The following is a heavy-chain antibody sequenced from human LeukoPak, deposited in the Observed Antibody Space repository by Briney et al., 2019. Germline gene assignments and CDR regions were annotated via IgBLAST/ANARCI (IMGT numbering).Heavy chain of an antibody. V-gene: IGHV3-23*01. J-gene: IGHJ4*02. CDR2: ISGSADHT. D-gene: IGHD3-22*01. CDR3: AKESRYGGIVFDC. CDR1: EFTFSNFD. Sequence: GGSLRLSCVASEFTFSNFDMSWVRQAPGKGLEWVSAISGSADHTYYADSVRGRFTISRDRSKNTLYLQMNSLRAEDTAMYYCAKESRYGGIVFDCWGQGTLVTVSS.